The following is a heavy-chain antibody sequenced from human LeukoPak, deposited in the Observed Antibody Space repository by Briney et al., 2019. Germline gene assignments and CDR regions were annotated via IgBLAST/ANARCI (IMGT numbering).Heavy chain of an antibody. CDR2: ISYDGSNK. V-gene: IGHV3-30*04. J-gene: IGHJ4*02. Sequence: GRSLRLSCAASGFTFSSYAMHWVRQAPGKGLEWVAVISYDGSNKYYADSVKGRFTISRGNSKNTLYLQMNSLRAEDTAVYYCAREWGIAVAGTFAYWGQGTLVTVSS. CDR3: AREWGIAVAGTFAY. D-gene: IGHD6-19*01. CDR1: GFTFSSYA.